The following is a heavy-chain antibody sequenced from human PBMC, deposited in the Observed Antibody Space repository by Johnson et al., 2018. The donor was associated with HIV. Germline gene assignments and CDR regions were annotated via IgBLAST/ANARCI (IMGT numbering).Heavy chain of an antibody. V-gene: IGHV3-74*01. CDR3: ARECQYYYESSGCTYDAFDM. Sequence: VQLLESGGGLVQPGGSLRLACAASGFTFSSYLMHWVRQAPGKGLVWVSRINSDGSNTNYADAVKGRFTISRDNAKNTLYLQMNSLRVEDTAVYYCARECQYYYESSGCTYDAFDMCGQGTMVTVSS. CDR1: GFTFSSYL. D-gene: IGHD3-22*01. CDR2: INSDGSNT. J-gene: IGHJ3*02.